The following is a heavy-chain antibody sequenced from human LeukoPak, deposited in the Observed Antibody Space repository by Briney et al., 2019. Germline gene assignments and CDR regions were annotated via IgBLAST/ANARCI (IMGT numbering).Heavy chain of an antibody. V-gene: IGHV4-34*01. J-gene: IGHJ5*02. Sequence: SETLSLTCAVYGGSFSGYYWGWIRQPPGKGLEWIGEINHSGSTNYNPSLKSRVTISVDTSKNQFSLKLSSVTAADTAVYYCARARQYQLLSTWGQGTLVTVSS. CDR1: GGSFSGYY. CDR3: ARARQYQLLST. D-gene: IGHD2-2*01. CDR2: INHSGST.